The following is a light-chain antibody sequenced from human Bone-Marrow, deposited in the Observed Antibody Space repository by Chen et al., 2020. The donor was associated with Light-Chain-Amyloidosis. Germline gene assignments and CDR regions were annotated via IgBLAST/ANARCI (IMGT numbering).Light chain of an antibody. J-gene: IGKJ1*01. CDR3: QQYNIWPRT. CDR1: QDIRGY. CDR2: GAS. V-gene: IGKV3-15*01. Sequence: VLTQSPDALSVSPGVMATLSCRASQDIRGYLAWYHQKPGQAPRLVIYGASTRAAGIPARFSGSGSGTEFTLTISSLQSEDVGDNYCQQYNIWPRTFGKGTKLEIK.